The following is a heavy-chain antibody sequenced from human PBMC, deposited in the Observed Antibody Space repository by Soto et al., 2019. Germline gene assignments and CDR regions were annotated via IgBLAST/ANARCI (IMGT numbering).Heavy chain of an antibody. CDR2: INAGNGNT. CDR3: ARGLNGYLYYFDY. V-gene: IGHV1-3*01. Sequence: QVQLVQSGAEVKKPGASVKVSCKASGYTFTSYAMHWVRQAPGQRLEWMGWINAGNGNTKYSQKFQGRVTITRDTSASTAYMELSSLRSEDTAVYYCARGLNGYLYYFDYWGQGTLVTGSS. J-gene: IGHJ4*02. CDR1: GYTFTSYA. D-gene: IGHD5-18*01.